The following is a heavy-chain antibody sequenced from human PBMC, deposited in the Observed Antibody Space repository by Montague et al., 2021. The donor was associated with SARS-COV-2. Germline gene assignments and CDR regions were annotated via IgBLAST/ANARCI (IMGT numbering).Heavy chain of an antibody. CDR1: GDSVSSNIAT. V-gene: IGHV6-1*01. Sequence: CAISGDSVSSNIATWNWIRQSPSRGLEWLGRTYYRSKWYNDYAESVKSRITIDPDTSKHQFSLHLNSVTPEDTAVYYCARIPVGSKYYFDLWGQGTLVTVPS. D-gene: IGHD2-2*01. CDR2: TYYRSKWYN. CDR3: ARIPVGSKYYFDL. J-gene: IGHJ4*02.